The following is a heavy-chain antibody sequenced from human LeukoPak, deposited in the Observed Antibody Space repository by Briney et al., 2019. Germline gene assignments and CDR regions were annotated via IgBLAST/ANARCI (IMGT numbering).Heavy chain of an antibody. V-gene: IGHV3-30*04. Sequence: PGRSLRLSCAASGFTFSSYAMHWVRQAPGKGLEWVAVISYDGSNKYYADSVKGRFTISRDNSKNTLYLQMNSLRAEDTAVYYCARGGLVTSYYYCYGMDVWGQGTTVTVSS. CDR1: GFTFSSYA. J-gene: IGHJ6*02. D-gene: IGHD6-19*01. CDR3: ARGGLVTSYYYCYGMDV. CDR2: ISYDGSNK.